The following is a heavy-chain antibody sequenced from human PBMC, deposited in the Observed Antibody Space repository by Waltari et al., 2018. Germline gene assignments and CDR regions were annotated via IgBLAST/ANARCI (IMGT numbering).Heavy chain of an antibody. V-gene: IGHV3-72*01. CDR2: IRNKANSYTT. CDR3: VARDYSRLPGIDH. J-gene: IGHJ4*02. D-gene: IGHD4-4*01. Sequence: EMQLVESGGGLVQPGGSLRLSCAASGFTFRAHSMDGVRQAPGKGLEWVGRIRNKANSYTTEYGSSVKGRFIISRDDSKNSLYLQLNNLRTEDTAVYHCVARDYSRLPGIDHWGQGTLVTVSS. CDR1: GFTFRAHS.